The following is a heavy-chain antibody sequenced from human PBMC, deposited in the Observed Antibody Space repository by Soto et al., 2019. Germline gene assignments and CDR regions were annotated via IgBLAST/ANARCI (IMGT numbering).Heavy chain of an antibody. CDR1: GGSISSSSYY. CDR3: AREYSSSWYPKTYFDY. D-gene: IGHD6-13*01. Sequence: SETLSLTCTVSGGSISSSSYYWGWIRQPPGKGLEWIGSIYYSGSTYYNPSLKSRVTISVDTSKNQFSLKLSSVTAADTAVYYCAREYSSSWYPKTYFDYWGQGTLVTVSS. J-gene: IGHJ4*02. V-gene: IGHV4-39*07. CDR2: IYYSGST.